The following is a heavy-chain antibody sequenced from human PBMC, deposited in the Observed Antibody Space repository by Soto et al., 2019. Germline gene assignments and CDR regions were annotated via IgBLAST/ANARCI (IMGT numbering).Heavy chain of an antibody. V-gene: IGHV3-23*01. CDR2: ITGIDGRT. CDR3: AKDRGPYCSGGICYPPSWFDP. D-gene: IGHD2-15*01. Sequence: GGSLRLSCVCYVFTFGNYAMSWVRQAPGEGLDAPSSITGIDGRTYYADSVKGRFTISRDNPKNTLYLQMNNLRAEDTAMFYCAKDRGPYCSGGICYPPSWFDPWGQGTLVTVSS. J-gene: IGHJ5*02. CDR1: VFTFGNYA.